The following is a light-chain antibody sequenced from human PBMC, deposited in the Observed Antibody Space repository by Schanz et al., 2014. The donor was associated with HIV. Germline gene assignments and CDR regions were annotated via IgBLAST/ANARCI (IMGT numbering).Light chain of an antibody. J-gene: IGLJ3*02. CDR3: QSFDGSLGGVL. CDR1: SSDVGNYNY. Sequence: QSVLTQPASVSGSPGQSITISCTGTSSDVGNYNYVSWYQQLPGKVPKLMIYDVSNRPSGVPDRFSGSKSDSSASLTITGLQPEDEADYYCQSFDGSLGGVLFGGGTKLTVL. V-gene: IGLV2-14*03. CDR2: DVS.